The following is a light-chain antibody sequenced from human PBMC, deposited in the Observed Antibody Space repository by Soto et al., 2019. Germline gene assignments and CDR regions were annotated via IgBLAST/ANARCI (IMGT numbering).Light chain of an antibody. CDR2: GAS. CDR3: QQYSNWPRT. V-gene: IGKV3-15*01. J-gene: IGKJ1*01. CDR1: QSISNN. Sequence: EIVMTQSPATPSVSPGERATLSCRAGQSISNNLAWYQQKPGQPPRLLIYGASTRATGIPARFTGSGSGTEFTLTISSLQSEDFAVYYCQQYSNWPRTFGQGAKVDIK.